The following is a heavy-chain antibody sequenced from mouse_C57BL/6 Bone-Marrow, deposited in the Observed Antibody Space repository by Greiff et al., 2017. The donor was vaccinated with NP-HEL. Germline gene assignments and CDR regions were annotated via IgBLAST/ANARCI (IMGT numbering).Heavy chain of an antibody. CDR1: GFTFSDYY. J-gene: IGHJ3*01. V-gene: IGHV5-12*01. D-gene: IGHD2-10*02. CDR3: ARPYGNYLFAY. CDR2: ISNGGGST. Sequence: EVKLQESGGGLVQPGGSLKLSCAASGFTFSDYYMYWVRQTPEKRLEWVAYISNGGGSTYYPDTVKGRFTISRDKAKNTRYLQTSRLKSEDTAMYYCARPYGNYLFAYWGQGTLVTVSA.